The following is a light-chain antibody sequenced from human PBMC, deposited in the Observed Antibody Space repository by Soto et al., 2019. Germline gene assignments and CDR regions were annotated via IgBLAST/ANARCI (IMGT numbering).Light chain of an antibody. CDR2: GVY. V-gene: IGLV2-14*01. CDR3: SSYTSGSTLPWV. CDR1: SDDIGTYEY. J-gene: IGLJ1*01. Sequence: QSVLTQPASVSGSPGQTITIYCTGSSDDIGTYEYISWHQHHPGKAPKLIIFGVYDRPSGISDRFSGSKSGNTASLTIFGLQVEDEAVYYCSSYTSGSTLPWVFGTWTKGTVL.